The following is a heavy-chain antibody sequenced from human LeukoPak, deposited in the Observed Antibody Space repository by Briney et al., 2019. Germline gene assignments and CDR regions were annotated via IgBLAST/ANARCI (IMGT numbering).Heavy chain of an antibody. D-gene: IGHD2-2*01. Sequence: PSETLSLTCTVSGGSITSSSYYWGWIRQPPGKGLEWIGNMYYSGNTYYNPSLKSRVTISVDTSKNQFSLKLSSVTAADTAVYYCARDYCSSTSCIQYNWFDPWGQGTLVTVSS. CDR1: GGSITSSSYY. CDR3: ARDYCSSTSCIQYNWFDP. CDR2: MYYSGNT. V-gene: IGHV4-39*07. J-gene: IGHJ5*02.